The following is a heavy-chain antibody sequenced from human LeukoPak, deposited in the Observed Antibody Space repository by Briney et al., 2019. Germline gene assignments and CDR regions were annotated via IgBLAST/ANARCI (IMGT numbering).Heavy chain of an antibody. CDR1: GGSVSSSYYY. Sequence: SETLSLTCTVSGGSVSSSYYYWGWIRQPPGKGLEWIGSIYSSGSTYYNPSLKSRVTISVDTSKNQFSLKLTSVTAADTAVYYCARGYSSGWGYYVMDVWGQGTTVTVSS. CDR2: IYSSGST. CDR3: ARGYSSGWGYYVMDV. D-gene: IGHD6-19*01. J-gene: IGHJ6*02. V-gene: IGHV4-39*01.